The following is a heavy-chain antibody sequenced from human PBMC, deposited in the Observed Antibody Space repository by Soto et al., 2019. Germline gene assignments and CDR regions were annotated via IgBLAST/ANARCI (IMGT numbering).Heavy chain of an antibody. V-gene: IGHV3-30-3*01. J-gene: IGHJ4*02. CDR1: GFTFSSYA. CDR2: ISYDGSNK. Sequence: QVQLVESGGGVVQPGRSLRLSCAASGFTFSSYAMHWVRQAPGKGLEWVAVISYDGSNKYYADSVKGRFTISRDNSKNTLYLQMNSLRAEDTAVYYCARDRARIAYCGGDCYTLFDYWGQGTLVTVSS. CDR3: ARDRARIAYCGGDCYTLFDY. D-gene: IGHD2-21*02.